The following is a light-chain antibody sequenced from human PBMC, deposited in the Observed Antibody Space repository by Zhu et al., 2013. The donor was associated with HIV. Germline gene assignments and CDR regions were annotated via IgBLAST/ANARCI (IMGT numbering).Light chain of an antibody. CDR1: QSISSTY. V-gene: IGKV3-20*01. J-gene: IGKJ1*01. CDR2: AAS. Sequence: ETVLTQSPATLSLSPGERATLYCSASQSISSTYLAWYQQKPGQAPRLLIYAASKRATGIPDRFSGSGSGTDFTLTISRLEPEDFAVYYCQQYGSSPRTFGQGTKVEIK. CDR3: QQYGSSPRT.